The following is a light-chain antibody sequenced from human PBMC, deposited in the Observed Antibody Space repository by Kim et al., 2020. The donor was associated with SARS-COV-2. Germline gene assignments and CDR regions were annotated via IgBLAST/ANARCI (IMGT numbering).Light chain of an antibody. Sequence: EIVLTQSPANLSVSPGERATLSCRASQTIRSSLAWYQQKPGQAPRLLIYGASTRATDIPARFSGSGSGTDFTLTISSLQSEDFAIYYCLQYDNWPPYSFGQGTKQDI. CDR2: GAS. V-gene: IGKV3-15*01. CDR1: QTIRSS. J-gene: IGKJ2*01. CDR3: LQYDNWPPYS.